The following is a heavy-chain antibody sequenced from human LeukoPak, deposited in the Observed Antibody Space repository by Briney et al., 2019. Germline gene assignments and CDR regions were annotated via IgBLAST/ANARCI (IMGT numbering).Heavy chain of an antibody. CDR3: ASQQQLAGRFDP. CDR1: GGTFSSYA. V-gene: IGHV1-69*04. Sequence: ASVKVSCKASGGTFSSYAISWVRQAPGQGLEWMGRIIPILGIANYAQKFQGRVTITTDESTSTAYMELSSLRSEDTAVYYCASQQQLAGRFDPWGQGTLVTVSS. CDR2: IIPILGIA. J-gene: IGHJ5*02. D-gene: IGHD6-6*01.